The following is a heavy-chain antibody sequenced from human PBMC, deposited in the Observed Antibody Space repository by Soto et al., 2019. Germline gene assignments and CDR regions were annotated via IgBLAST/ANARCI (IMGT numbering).Heavy chain of an antibody. CDR3: AKDPKGYCGGDCYFDY. D-gene: IGHD2-21*02. V-gene: IGHV3-30*18. J-gene: IGHJ4*02. CDR2: ISYDGSNK. Sequence: QVQLVESGGGVVQPGRSLRLSCAASGFTFSSHGVHWVRQAPGKGLEWVAVISYDGSNKYYADSVKGRFTISRDNSKNTLSLQMNSLRAEDTAVYYCAKDPKGYCGGDCYFDYWGQGTLVTVSS. CDR1: GFTFSSHG.